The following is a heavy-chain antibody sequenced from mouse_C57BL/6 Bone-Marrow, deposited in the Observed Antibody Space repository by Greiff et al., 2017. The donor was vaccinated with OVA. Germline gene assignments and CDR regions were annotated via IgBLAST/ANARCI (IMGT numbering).Heavy chain of an antibody. D-gene: IGHD1-1*01. CDR2: IYPGSGST. J-gene: IGHJ2*01. CDR1: GYTFTSYW. Sequence: QVQLQQPGAELVKPGASVKMSCKASGYTFTSYWITWVKQRPGQGLEWIGDIYPGSGSTNYNEKFKSKATLTVDTSSSTAYMQLSSLTSEDSAVYYCARGLGYGSGFDYWGQGTTLTVSS. CDR3: ARGLGYGSGFDY. V-gene: IGHV1-55*01.